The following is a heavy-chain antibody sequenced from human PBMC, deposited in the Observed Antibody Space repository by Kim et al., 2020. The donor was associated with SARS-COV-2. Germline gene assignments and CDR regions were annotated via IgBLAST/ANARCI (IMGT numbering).Heavy chain of an antibody. CDR3: ARGNIAVAGMFLYYYGMDV. CDR2: IYYSGST. V-gene: IGHV4-59*01. CDR1: GGSISSYY. J-gene: IGHJ6*02. D-gene: IGHD6-19*01. Sequence: SETLSLTCTVSGGSISSYYWSWIRQPPGKGLEWIGYIYYSGSTNYNPSLKSRVTISVDTSKNQFSLKLSSVTAADTAVYYCARGNIAVAGMFLYYYGMDVWGQGTTVTVSS.